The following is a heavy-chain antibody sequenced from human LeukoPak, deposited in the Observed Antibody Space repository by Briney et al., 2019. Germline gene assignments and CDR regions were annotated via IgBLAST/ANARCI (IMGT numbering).Heavy chain of an antibody. CDR3: ARRARKYCHDAFDI. D-gene: IGHD2-21*02. V-gene: IGHV1-2*02. Sequence: ASVKVSCKAPGYTFTDYYMHWVRQAPGQGLEWMGWINPNSRGTDSAQKFQGRFSMTRDTSISTAYMELSRLRSDDTAVYYCARRARKYCHDAFDIWGQGTMVTVSS. J-gene: IGHJ3*02. CDR2: INPNSRGT. CDR1: GYTFTDYY.